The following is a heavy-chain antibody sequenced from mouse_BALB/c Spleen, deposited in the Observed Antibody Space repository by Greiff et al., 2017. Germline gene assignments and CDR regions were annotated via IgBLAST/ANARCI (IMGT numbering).Heavy chain of an antibody. Sequence: QVQLKQSGPGLVQPSQSLSITCTVSGFSLTSYGVHWVRQSPGKGLEWLGMIWGDGSTDYNSALKSRLSISKDNSKSQVFLKMNSLQTDDTARYYCARDRYFDVWGAGTTVTVSS. J-gene: IGHJ1*01. CDR2: IWGDGST. CDR1: GFSLTSYG. CDR3: ARDRYFDV. V-gene: IGHV2-4-1*01.